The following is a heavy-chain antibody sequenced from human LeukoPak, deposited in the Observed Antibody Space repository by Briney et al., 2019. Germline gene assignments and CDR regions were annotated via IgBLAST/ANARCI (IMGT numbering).Heavy chain of an antibody. V-gene: IGHV4-34*01. D-gene: IGHD3-10*01. CDR3: ARGEMVRGVIDP. CDR1: GGSFGGYY. Sequence: SETLSLTCAVYGGSFGGYYWCWIREPPGKGLEWIGEINHSGSTNYNTSLKSRVTISVDRSKNQFSLKLSSVTAADTAVYYCARGEMVRGVIDPWGQGTLVTVSS. CDR2: INHSGST. J-gene: IGHJ5*02.